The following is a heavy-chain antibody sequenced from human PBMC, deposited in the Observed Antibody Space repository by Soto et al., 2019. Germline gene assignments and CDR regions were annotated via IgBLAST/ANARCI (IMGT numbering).Heavy chain of an antibody. V-gene: IGHV3-7*01. CDR1: GFIFTTYW. D-gene: IGHD2-2*03. CDR3: ARDRWILF. J-gene: IGHJ4*02. CDR2: VKQDVSEK. Sequence: GGSLRLSCAASGFIFTTYWMSWVRQAPGKGLEWVATVKQDVSEKYYVDSVKGRFTISRDNAKNSLYLQMNNLRVEDTAVYYCARDRWILFRGQGTLVTVSS.